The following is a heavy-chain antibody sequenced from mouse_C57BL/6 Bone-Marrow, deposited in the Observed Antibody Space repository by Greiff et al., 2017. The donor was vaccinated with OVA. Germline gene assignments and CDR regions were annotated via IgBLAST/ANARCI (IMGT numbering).Heavy chain of an antibody. D-gene: IGHD1-1*01. CDR3: ARGPYYYGSRWFAY. Sequence: QVHVKQSGAELVRPGTSVKVSCKASGYAFTNYLIEWVKQRPGQGLEWIGEINPGSGGTNYNEKFKGKATLTADKSSSTAYMQLSSLTSEDSAVYFCARGPYYYGSRWFAYWGQGTLVTVSA. J-gene: IGHJ3*01. CDR2: INPGSGGT. V-gene: IGHV1-54*01. CDR1: GYAFTNYL.